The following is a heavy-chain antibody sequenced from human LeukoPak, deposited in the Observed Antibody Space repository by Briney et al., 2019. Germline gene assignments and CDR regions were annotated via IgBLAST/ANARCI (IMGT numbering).Heavy chain of an antibody. CDR3: TIVGAADAFDI. CDR2: IRSKANSYAT. CDR1: GFTFSGSA. Sequence: PGGSLRLSCAASGFTFSGSAMHWVRQAPGKGLEWVGRIRSKANSYATAYAASVKGTFTISRDDSKNTAYLQMNSLKTEDTAVYYCTIVGAADAFDIWGQGTMVTVSS. J-gene: IGHJ3*02. V-gene: IGHV3-73*01. D-gene: IGHD1-26*01.